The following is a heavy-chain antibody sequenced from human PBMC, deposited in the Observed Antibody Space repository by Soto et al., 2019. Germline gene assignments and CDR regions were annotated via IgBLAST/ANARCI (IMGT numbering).Heavy chain of an antibody. CDR1: GFTFSSFD. J-gene: IGHJ4*02. CDR2: IHRASTDI. CDR3: ARRAVTTYHFFDY. D-gene: IGHD4-17*01. Sequence: EVQLVESGGGLVKPGGSLRLSCATSGFTFSSFDMDWVRQAPGKGLEWVSSIHRASTDIYYAESVRGRLTISRDNAKSSLYLQMNSLTVEDTAVYYCARRAVTTYHFFDYWGQGALVTVSS. V-gene: IGHV3-21*06.